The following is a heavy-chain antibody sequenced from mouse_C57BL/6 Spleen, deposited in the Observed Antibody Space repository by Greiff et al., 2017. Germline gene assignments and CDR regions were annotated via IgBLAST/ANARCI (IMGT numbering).Heavy chain of an antibody. D-gene: IGHD1-1*01. CDR1: GYAFSSSW. CDR3: ARGTTVVPFAY. J-gene: IGHJ3*01. V-gene: IGHV1-82*01. CDR2: IYPGDGDT. Sequence: QVQLQQSGPELVKPGASVKISCKASGYAFSSSWMNWVKQRPGKGLEWIGRIYPGDGDTNYNGKFKGKATLTADKSSSTAYMQLSSLTSEDSAVYFCARGTTVVPFAYWGQGTLVTVSA.